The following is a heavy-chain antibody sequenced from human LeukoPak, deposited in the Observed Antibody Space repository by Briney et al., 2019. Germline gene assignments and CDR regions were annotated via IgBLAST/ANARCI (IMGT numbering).Heavy chain of an antibody. Sequence: PSQTLSLTCTVSGDSSNSGSYCWSWVRQPAGRGLEWIARMYTSGAKYYNPSLKSRVSISVDTSKNQFSLKLSSVTAADTAVYYCARSSSDFWSGYFSWGQGTLVTVSS. V-gene: IGHV4-61*02. D-gene: IGHD3-3*01. J-gene: IGHJ5*02. CDR1: GDSSNSGSYC. CDR2: MYTSGAK. CDR3: ARSSSDFWSGYFS.